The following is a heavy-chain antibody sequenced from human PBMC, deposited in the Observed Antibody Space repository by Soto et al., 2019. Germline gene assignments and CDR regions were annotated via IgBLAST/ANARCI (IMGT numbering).Heavy chain of an antibody. CDR1: AGTFSSYA. D-gene: IGHD3-3*01. CDR3: ARLHPEYYDFWSGYSHNWFDP. V-gene: IGHV1-69*06. CDR2: IIPIFGTA. J-gene: IGHJ5*02. Sequence: GXSVKVSCKASAGTFSSYAISWVRQAPGQGLEWMGGIIPIFGTANYAQKFQGRVTITADKSTSTAYMELSSLRSEDTAVYYCARLHPEYYDFWSGYSHNWFDPWGQGTLVTASS.